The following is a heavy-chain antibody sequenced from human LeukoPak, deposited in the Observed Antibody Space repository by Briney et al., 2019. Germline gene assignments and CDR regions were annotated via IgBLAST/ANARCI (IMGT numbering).Heavy chain of an antibody. J-gene: IGHJ4*02. Sequence: VGSLRLSCAASGFTFSSYAMSWVCEAPGKGVECGSAISGSGGSTYYADSVKGRFTISRDNSKYTRHLQMNSLRAEDTAVYHCAKGRYSYADYWGQGTLVTLSS. CDR2: ISGSGGST. D-gene: IGHD5-18*01. CDR3: AKGRYSYADY. CDR1: GFTFSSYA. V-gene: IGHV3-23*01.